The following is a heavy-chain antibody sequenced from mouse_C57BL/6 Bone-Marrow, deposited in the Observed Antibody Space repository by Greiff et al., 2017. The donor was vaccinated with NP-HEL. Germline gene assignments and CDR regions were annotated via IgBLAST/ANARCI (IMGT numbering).Heavy chain of an antibody. CDR2: ISNGGGST. D-gene: IGHD1-1*01. CDR3: ARRAITTVVVFDY. V-gene: IGHV5-12*01. CDR1: GFTFSDYY. J-gene: IGHJ2*01. Sequence: EVQGVESGGGLVQPGGSLKLSCAASGFTFSDYYMYWVRQTPEKRLEWVAYISNGGGSTYYPDTVKGRFTISRDNAKNTLYLQMSRLKSEDTAMYDCARRAITTVVVFDYWGQGTTLTVSS.